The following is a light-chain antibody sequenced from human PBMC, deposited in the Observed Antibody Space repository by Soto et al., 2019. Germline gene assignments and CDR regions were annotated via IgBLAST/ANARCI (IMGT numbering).Light chain of an antibody. Sequence: QLVLTQPSSHSASSGASVRLTCMLSSGFSDGDFWIRWYQHKPGNSPRYLLYYHPDSNNGQCSGVPSRFSGSSEASANVGILCISGLQPEYEADSYCGTWHSKARVFGGGTKLTVL. V-gene: IGLV5-52*01. CDR1: SGFSDGDFW. CDR2: YHPDSNN. CDR3: GTWHSKARV. J-gene: IGLJ3*02.